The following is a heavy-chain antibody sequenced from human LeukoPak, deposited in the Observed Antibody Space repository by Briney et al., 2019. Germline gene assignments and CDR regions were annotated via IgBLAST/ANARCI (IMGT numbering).Heavy chain of an antibody. D-gene: IGHD3-10*01. CDR2: ISAYNGNT. CDR1: GYTFTGYG. CDR3: ARVVRGYYYMDV. J-gene: IGHJ6*03. Sequence: GASVKVSCKASGYTFTGYGISWVRQAPGQGLEWMGWISAYNGNTNYAQKLQGRVTTTTDTSTSTAYMELRSLRSDDTAVYYCARVVRGYYYMDVWGKGTTVTVSS. V-gene: IGHV1-18*01.